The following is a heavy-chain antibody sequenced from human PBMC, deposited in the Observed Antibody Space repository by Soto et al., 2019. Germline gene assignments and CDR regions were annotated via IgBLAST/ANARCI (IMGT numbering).Heavy chain of an antibody. CDR1: GFTFDDYT. Sequence: PGGSLRLSCAASGFTFDDYTMHWVRQAPGKGLEWVSLISWDGGSTYYADSVKGRFTISRDNSKNSLYLQMNSLRTEDTALYYCAKEGGVHPGSGWHRKDYYYYGMDVWGQGTTVTVSS. V-gene: IGHV3-43*01. J-gene: IGHJ6*02. D-gene: IGHD6-19*01. CDR3: AKEGGVHPGSGWHRKDYYYYGMDV. CDR2: ISWDGGST.